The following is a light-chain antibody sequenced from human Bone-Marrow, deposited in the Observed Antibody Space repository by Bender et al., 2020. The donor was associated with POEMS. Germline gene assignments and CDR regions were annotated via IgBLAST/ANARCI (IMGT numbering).Light chain of an antibody. V-gene: IGLV1-44*01. Sequence: QPVLTQPPSASGTPGQRVTISCSGGSSNIGAHAVNCYQPLPRTAPKLLIYSSHRRPSGVSNRFSGSKSGNTASLTISGLQAEDEADYYCCASAGLSTWVFGEGTKLTVL. CDR3: CASAGLSTWV. CDR2: SSH. J-gene: IGLJ3*02. CDR1: SSNIGAHA.